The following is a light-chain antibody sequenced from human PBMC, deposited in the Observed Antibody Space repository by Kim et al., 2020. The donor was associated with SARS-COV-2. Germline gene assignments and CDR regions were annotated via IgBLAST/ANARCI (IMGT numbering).Light chain of an antibody. CDR2: DAS. V-gene: IGKV1-33*01. Sequence: DIQMTQSPSSLSASVGDRVTITCQARQDIRNHLNWYQQKPGKAPKLLIFDASNLETGVPSRFTGGGSGTEFTYTISSLQPEDIATYYCQQYDKFLSSTFGQGTRLELK. CDR3: QQYDKFLSST. CDR1: QDIRNH. J-gene: IGKJ5*01.